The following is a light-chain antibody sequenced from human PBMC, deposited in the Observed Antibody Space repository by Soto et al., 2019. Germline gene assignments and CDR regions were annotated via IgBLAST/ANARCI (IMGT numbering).Light chain of an antibody. CDR2: GAS. J-gene: IGKJ1*01. CDR1: QTVSRTF. CDR3: QQYASTPWT. Sequence: EIVLTQSPGTLSLSPGERATLSCRASQTVSRTFLVWYQQKPGQAPRPLIHGASSRATGIPDRFSGSGSGTDFTLTINRLEAEDFAVYYCQQYASTPWTFGQGTKVKIK. V-gene: IGKV3-20*01.